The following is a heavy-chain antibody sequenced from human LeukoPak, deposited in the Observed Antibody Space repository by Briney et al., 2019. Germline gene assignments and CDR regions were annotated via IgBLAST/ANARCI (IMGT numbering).Heavy chain of an antibody. CDR1: GFTFSSYS. CDR3: ARDGFYGSGSYC. J-gene: IGHJ4*02. V-gene: IGHV3-21*01. CDR2: ISSSSSYI. Sequence: GGSLRLSCAASGFTFSSYSMNWVRQAPGKGLEWVSSISSSSSYIYYADSVKGRFTISRDNAKNSLYLQMNSMRAEDTAVYYCARDGFYGSGSYCWGQGTLVTVSS. D-gene: IGHD3-10*01.